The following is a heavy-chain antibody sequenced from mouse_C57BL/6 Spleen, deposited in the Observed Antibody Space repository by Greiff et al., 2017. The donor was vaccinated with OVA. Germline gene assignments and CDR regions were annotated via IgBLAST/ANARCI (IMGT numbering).Heavy chain of an antibody. CDR2: INPSNGGT. J-gene: IGHJ4*01. V-gene: IGHV1-53*01. Sequence: QVQLQQPGTELVKPGASVKLSCTASGYTFTSYWMHWLKPRPGQGLELIGNINPSNGGTNYNEKFKSKATLTVDKSSSTAYMQLSSLTSEDSAVYYCAREMISPYYYAMDYWGQGTSVTVSS. CDR1: GYTFTSYW. D-gene: IGHD2-4*01. CDR3: AREMISPYYYAMDY.